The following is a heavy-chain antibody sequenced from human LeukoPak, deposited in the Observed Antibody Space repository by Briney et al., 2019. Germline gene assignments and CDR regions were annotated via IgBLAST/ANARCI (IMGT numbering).Heavy chain of an antibody. J-gene: IGHJ4*02. CDR2: IRTSDGST. V-gene: IGHV3-23*01. CDR3: AKDKAVLLWFGVADY. D-gene: IGHD3-10*01. Sequence: GGSLRLSCAASGFTFSSFGMSWVRQAPGKGLEWVSAIRTSDGSTYYADSVKGRFTISRDNSKNTLYLQMNSLRAEDTAVYYCAKDKAVLLWFGVADYWGQGTLVTVSS. CDR1: GFTFSSFG.